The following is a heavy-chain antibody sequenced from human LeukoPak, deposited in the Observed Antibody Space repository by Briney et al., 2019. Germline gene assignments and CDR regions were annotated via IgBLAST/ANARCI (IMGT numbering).Heavy chain of an antibody. J-gene: IGHJ4*02. CDR3: AKVFGELLKDY. D-gene: IGHD3-10*01. CDR1: GFTFSSYG. Sequence: GGSLRLSCAASGFTFSSYGMHWVRQAPGKGLEWVAVISYDGSNKYYADSVKGRFTISRDNSKNTLYLQMNSLRAEDTAVYYCAKVFGELLKDYWGQGTLATVSS. V-gene: IGHV3-30*18. CDR2: ISYDGSNK.